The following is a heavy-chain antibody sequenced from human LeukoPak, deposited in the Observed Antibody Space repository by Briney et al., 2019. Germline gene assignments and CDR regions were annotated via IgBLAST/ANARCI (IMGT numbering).Heavy chain of an antibody. CDR2: ISGSGGST. Sequence: GGSLRLSCAASGFTFSSYAMSWVRQAPGKGLEGVSAISGSGGSTYYADSVRGQFTISRDNSKNTLYLQMNSLRAEDTAVYYCAKVGRSPALRYFDWLLYSWGQGTLVTVSS. CDR3: AKVGRSPALRYFDWLLYS. V-gene: IGHV3-23*01. CDR1: GFTFSSYA. D-gene: IGHD3-9*01. J-gene: IGHJ4*02.